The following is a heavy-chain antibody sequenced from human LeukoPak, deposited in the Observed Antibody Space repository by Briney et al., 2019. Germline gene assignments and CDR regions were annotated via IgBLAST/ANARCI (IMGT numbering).Heavy chain of an antibody. CDR2: IYYSGST. CDR1: GGSISSYY. D-gene: IGHD5-24*01. V-gene: IGHV4-59*01. J-gene: IGHJ4*02. CDR3: ARSLRDGYNLVGY. Sequence: SETLSLTCTVSGGSISSYYWSWIRQPPGKGLEWIGYIYYSGSTNYNPSLKSRVTISVDTSKNQFSLKLSSVTAADTAVYYCARSLRDGYNLVGYWGQGTLVTVSS.